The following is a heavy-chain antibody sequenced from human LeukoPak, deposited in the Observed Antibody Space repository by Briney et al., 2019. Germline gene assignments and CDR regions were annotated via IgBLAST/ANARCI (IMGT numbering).Heavy chain of an antibody. CDR1: GFTFSSYS. CDR2: ISSSSSYI. V-gene: IGHV3-21*01. CDR3: ARDPRAYYDFWSGYPYPS. Sequence: GESLKISCAASGFTFSSYSMNWVRQAPGKGLEWASSISSSSSYIYYADSVKGRFTISRDNAKNSLYLQMNSLRAEDTAVYYCARDPRAYYDFWSGYPYPSWGQGTLVTVSS. D-gene: IGHD3-3*01. J-gene: IGHJ5*02.